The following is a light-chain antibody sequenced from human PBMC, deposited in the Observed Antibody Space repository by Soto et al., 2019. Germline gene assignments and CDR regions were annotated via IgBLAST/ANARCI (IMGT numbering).Light chain of an antibody. CDR1: QSISSY. CDR2: AAS. J-gene: IGKJ1*01. V-gene: IGKV1-39*01. CDR3: QQSYRTLNT. Sequence: DIQMTQSPSSLSASVGDRVTITCRASQSISSYLNWYQQKPGKAPKLLIYAASSLQSGVPSRFSGSGSGTDFTIIISSVQVVDFPTYYCQQSYRTLNTFGQGTKVEIK.